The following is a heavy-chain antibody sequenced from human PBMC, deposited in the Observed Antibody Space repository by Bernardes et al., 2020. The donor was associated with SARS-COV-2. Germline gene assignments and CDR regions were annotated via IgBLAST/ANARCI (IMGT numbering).Heavy chain of an antibody. CDR2: VYFTGGT. D-gene: IGHD3-10*01. CDR3: ATAVTFVQGVVTHFFDL. J-gene: IGHJ4*02. CDR1: GDSIISSSHY. Sequence: SETLSLTCTLSGDSIISSSHYWGWIRQPPGGGLEWIGSVYFTGGTYYNSSLLSRVAISLDTSNNRFSLNLNSVTAADTAVYYCATAVTFVQGVVTHFFDLWGQGALVTVSS. V-gene: IGHV4-39*01.